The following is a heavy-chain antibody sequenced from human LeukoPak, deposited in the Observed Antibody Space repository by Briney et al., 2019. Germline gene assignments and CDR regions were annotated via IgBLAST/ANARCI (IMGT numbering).Heavy chain of an antibody. CDR3: ARDGDSGYVLYYFDY. V-gene: IGHV3-9*01. J-gene: IGHJ4*02. CDR2: INWNSDSI. D-gene: IGHD5-12*01. Sequence: PGRSLRLSCAVSGFTFDDYAMHWVRQVPGKGLEWVSGINWNSDSIGYADSVKGRFTTSRDNAKNSLYLQMNSLRAEDTAVYYCARDGDSGYVLYYFDYWGQGTLVTVSS. CDR1: GFTFDDYA.